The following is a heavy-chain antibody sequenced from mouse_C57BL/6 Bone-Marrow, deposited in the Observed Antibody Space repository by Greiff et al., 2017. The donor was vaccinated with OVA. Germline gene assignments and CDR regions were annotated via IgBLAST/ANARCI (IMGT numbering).Heavy chain of an antibody. J-gene: IGHJ2*01. CDR2: IDPNSGGT. V-gene: IGHV1-72*01. CDR3: AREGRHDYDRGHFEY. CDR1: GYTFTSYW. D-gene: IGHD2-4*01. Sequence: VQLQQPGAELVKPGASVKLSCKASGYTFTSYWMHWVKQRPGRGLEWIGRIDPNSGGTKYNEKFKSKATLTVDNPSSTAYMQLSSLTSEDAAVYYGAREGRHDYDRGHFEYWGKGTTRTVSS.